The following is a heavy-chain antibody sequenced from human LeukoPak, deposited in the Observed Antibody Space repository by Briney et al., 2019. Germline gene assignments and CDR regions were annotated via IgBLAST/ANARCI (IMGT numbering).Heavy chain of an antibody. V-gene: IGHV3-64*01. CDR3: ARNRIAVAGFFDY. D-gene: IGHD6-19*01. Sequence: GGSLRLSCAASGFTFSSYAMHWVRQAPGKGLEYVSAISSNGGSTYYANSVKGRFTISRDNSKNTLYLQMGSLRAEDMAVYYCARNRIAVAGFFDYWGQGTLVTVSS. CDR1: GFTFSSYA. J-gene: IGHJ4*02. CDR2: ISSNGGST.